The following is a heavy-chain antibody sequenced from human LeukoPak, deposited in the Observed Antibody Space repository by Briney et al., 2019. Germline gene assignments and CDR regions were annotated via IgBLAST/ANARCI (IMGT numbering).Heavy chain of an antibody. J-gene: IGHJ6*02. CDR3: ARAPLSPWIYYGMDV. D-gene: IGHD2-2*03. CDR1: GYTFTSYA. V-gene: IGHV7-4-1*02. Sequence: GASVKVSCKASGYTFTSYAMNWVRQAPGQGLEWMGWINTNTGNPTYARGFTGRFVFSLDTSVSTAYLQISSLKAEDTAVYYCARAPLSPWIYYGMDVWGQGTTVTVSS. CDR2: INTNTGNP.